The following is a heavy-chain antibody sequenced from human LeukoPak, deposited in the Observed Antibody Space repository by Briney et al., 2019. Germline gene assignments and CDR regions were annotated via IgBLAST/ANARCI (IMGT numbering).Heavy chain of an antibody. D-gene: IGHD2-2*02. V-gene: IGHV1-2*02. CDR1: GYTFTGYY. CDR2: INPNSGGT. J-gene: IGHJ5*02. Sequence: ASVKVSCKASGYTFTGYYMHWVRQAPGQGLEWMGWINPNSGGTNYAQKFQGRVTMTRDTSISTAYMELSRLRSDDTAVYYCARTYCSSTSCYKVGFDPWGQGTLVTVSS. CDR3: ARTYCSSTSCYKVGFDP.